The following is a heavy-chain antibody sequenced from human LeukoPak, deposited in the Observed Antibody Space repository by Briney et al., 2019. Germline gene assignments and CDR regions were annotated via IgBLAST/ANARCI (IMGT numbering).Heavy chain of an antibody. Sequence: GGSLRLSCAASGFTFSAYAMSWVRQAPGQGLQWVSSISGSGVTTSYADSVKGRFTVSRDNSQNTLSLQMSSLRVEDTAVYYCAREPQLARDFDSWGQGTLVTVSS. CDR1: GFTFSAYA. J-gene: IGHJ4*02. V-gene: IGHV3-23*01. CDR3: AREPQLARDFDS. CDR2: ISGSGVTT. D-gene: IGHD3-10*01.